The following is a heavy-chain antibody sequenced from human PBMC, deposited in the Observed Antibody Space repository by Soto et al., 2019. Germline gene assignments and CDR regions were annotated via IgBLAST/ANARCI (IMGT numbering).Heavy chain of an antibody. CDR3: ARDRIVVVPAAMDGMDV. D-gene: IGHD2-2*01. Sequence: PGGSLRLSCAASGFTFSSYGMHWVRQAPGKGLEWVAVIWYDGSNKYYADSVKGRFTISRDNSKNTLYLQMNSLRAEDTAVYYCARDRIVVVPAAMDGMDVWGQGTTVTVSS. V-gene: IGHV3-33*01. CDR1: GFTFSSYG. CDR2: IWYDGSNK. J-gene: IGHJ6*02.